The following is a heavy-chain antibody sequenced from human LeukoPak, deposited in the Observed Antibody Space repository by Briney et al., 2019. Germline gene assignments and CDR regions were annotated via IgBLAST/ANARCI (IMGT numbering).Heavy chain of an antibody. CDR2: IYPGDSDI. Sequence: GESLKISCKGSGYRFTDYWIGWVRQMPGKGLEWIGIIYPGDSDIRFNPSFQGQVSISVDNSISTVYLQWSSLKASDTAVYYCGMSGDRVPLQDDVFDVWGQGTMVTVST. CDR3: GMSGDRVPLQDDVFDV. V-gene: IGHV5-51*01. J-gene: IGHJ3*01. CDR1: GYRFTDYW. D-gene: IGHD1-26*01.